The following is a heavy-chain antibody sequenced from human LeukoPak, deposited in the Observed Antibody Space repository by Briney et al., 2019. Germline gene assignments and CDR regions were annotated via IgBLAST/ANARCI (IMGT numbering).Heavy chain of an antibody. CDR3: ARGVTMIVVVIYNWFDP. D-gene: IGHD3-22*01. J-gene: IGHJ5*02. CDR1: GGSISSYY. Sequence: SETLSLTCTVSGGSISSYYWSWIRQPPGKGLEWIGYIYYSGSTNYNPSLKSRITISVDTSKNQFSLKLSSVTAADTAVYYCARGVTMIVVVIYNWFDPWGQGPLVTVSS. V-gene: IGHV4-59*12. CDR2: IYYSGST.